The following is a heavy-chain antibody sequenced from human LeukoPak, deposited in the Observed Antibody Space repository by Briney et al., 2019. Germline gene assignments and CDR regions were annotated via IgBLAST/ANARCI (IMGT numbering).Heavy chain of an antibody. J-gene: IGHJ4*02. V-gene: IGHV4-59*08. CDR2: VHYSGST. Sequence: PSETLSLTCTVSGDSISSYYWSWIRQPPGKGLEWIGNVHYSGSTTYHPSLQSRVTISVDTSKKQFSLKLRSVTAADSAVYYCARHSSLQGYYFDYWGRGTLVTVSS. CDR1: GDSISSYY. D-gene: IGHD6-6*01. CDR3: ARHSSLQGYYFDY.